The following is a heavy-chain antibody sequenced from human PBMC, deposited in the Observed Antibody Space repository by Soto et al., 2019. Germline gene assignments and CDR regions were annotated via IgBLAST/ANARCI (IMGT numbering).Heavy chain of an antibody. CDR1: GFTFSSYS. CDR2: ISSSSSYI. Sequence: GGSLRLSCAASGFTFSSYSMNWVRQAPGKGLEWVSSISSSSSYIYYADSVKGRFTISRDNAKNSLYLQMNSLRAEDTAVYCWAGSECYYYCYCIDVWGQGTTVTVSS. J-gene: IGHJ6*02. D-gene: IGHD2-2*01. CDR3: AGSECYYYCYCIDV. V-gene: IGHV3-21*01.